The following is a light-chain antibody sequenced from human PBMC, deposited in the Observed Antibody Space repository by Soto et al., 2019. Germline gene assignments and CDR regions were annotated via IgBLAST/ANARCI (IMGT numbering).Light chain of an antibody. CDR1: QSVDTW. V-gene: IGKV1-5*03. Sequence: DIQLTQAPSSLSASVGDRVTITCRAGQSVDTWLAWYQQKPGKAPNLLISRASTLKSGVPSRFSGSGSGTEFILTINNLHPDDFATYYCQQYRHYSRTFGQGTKVEI. CDR2: RAS. J-gene: IGKJ1*01. CDR3: QQYRHYSRT.